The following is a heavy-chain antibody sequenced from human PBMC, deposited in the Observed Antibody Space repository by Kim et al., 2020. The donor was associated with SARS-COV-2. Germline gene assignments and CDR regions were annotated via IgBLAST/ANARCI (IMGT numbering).Heavy chain of an antibody. CDR1: GFTFSSYA. Sequence: GGSLRLSCAASGFTFSSYAMSWVRRAPGKGLEWVSAIRGGGGGTYYADSVKGRFTISRDNSKNTLYLQMNSLRAEDTAVYYCAKDLVPCGGQLVFRLTGPSCLEYWGQGTLVTVSS. D-gene: IGHD6-6*01. V-gene: IGHV3-23*01. CDR2: IRGGGGGT. J-gene: IGHJ4*02. CDR3: AKDLVPCGGQLVFRLTGPSCLEY.